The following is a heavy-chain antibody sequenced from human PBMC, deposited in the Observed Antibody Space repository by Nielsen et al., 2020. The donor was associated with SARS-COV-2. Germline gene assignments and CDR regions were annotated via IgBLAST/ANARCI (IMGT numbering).Heavy chain of an antibody. D-gene: IGHD7-27*01. J-gene: IGHJ4*02. CDR3: ARGNGWGSYFEY. Sequence: GESLKISCAASGFTFSSYAMHWVRQAPGKGLEWVAVISYDGSNKYYVDSVKGRFTISRDNSKNTLYLQINSLRAEDTAVYYCARGNGWGSYFEYWGQGTLVTVSS. CDR1: GFTFSSYA. V-gene: IGHV3-30-3*01. CDR2: ISYDGSNK.